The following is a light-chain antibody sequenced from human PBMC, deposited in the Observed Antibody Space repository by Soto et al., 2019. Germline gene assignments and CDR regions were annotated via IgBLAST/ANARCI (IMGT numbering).Light chain of an antibody. J-gene: IGKJ5*01. Sequence: DIHMTQSPSSLSASVGYRVTITCQASQNITNYLNWYQQKPGRAPKLLIYDASNLEAGVPSRLRGSGSGTDFTFTISRLQPEDIATYYCQQYENLPTFGQGTRLENK. CDR3: QQYENLPT. CDR1: QNITNY. CDR2: DAS. V-gene: IGKV1-33*01.